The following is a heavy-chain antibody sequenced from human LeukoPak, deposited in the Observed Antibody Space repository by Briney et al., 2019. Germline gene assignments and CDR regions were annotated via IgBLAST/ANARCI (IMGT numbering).Heavy chain of an antibody. D-gene: IGHD3-22*01. CDR3: ARYSNGHLDY. CDR2: ISSDGSST. J-gene: IGHJ4*02. CDR1: GFTFSTYY. V-gene: IGHV3-74*01. Sequence: GGSLRLSCAASGFTFSTYYMHWVRQAPGKGLVWVSRISSDGSSTVYADSMKGRFTISRDNANNALYLQMSSLRAEDTAVYYCARYSNGHLDYWGRGALVTVSS.